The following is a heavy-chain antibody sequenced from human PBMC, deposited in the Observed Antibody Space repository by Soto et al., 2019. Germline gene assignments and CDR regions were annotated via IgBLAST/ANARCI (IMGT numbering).Heavy chain of an antibody. D-gene: IGHD3-10*01. Sequence: SETLSLTCTVSGGSISSGDYYWSWIRQPPGKGLEWIGYIYYSGSTFYNPSLKNRVTISLDTSKIQFSLKLSSVTAADTAVYYCARLTITMVRGVIINWFDPWGQGNLVTVS. J-gene: IGHJ5*02. CDR2: IYYSGST. CDR1: GGSISSGDYY. V-gene: IGHV4-30-4*01. CDR3: ARLTITMVRGVIINWFDP.